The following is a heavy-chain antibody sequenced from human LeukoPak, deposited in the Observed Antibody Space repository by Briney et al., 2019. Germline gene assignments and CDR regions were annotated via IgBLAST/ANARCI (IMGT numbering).Heavy chain of an antibody. J-gene: IGHJ4*02. D-gene: IGHD3-16*01. Sequence: ASVKVSCKTSGYTFTGYYIHWVRQAPGQGLEWMGWINPNSGDTNYAQKFQGRVTMTRDMSVTTAYMELSRLTSDDTAVYYCATQRGSYLWGTDFDYWGQGTLVTVSS. CDR2: INPNSGDT. V-gene: IGHV1-2*02. CDR1: GYTFTGYY. CDR3: ATQRGSYLWGTDFDY.